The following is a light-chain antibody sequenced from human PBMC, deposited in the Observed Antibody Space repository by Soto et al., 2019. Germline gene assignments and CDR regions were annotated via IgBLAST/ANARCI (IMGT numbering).Light chain of an antibody. V-gene: IGLV1-40*01. CDR3: QSYDSSLSGYV. Sequence: QSVLTQPPSVSGAPGQRVTISCTGSSSNIGAGYDVHWYQQLPGTAPKLLIYSNSNRPSGVPDRFSGSKSGTLASLAITGLQAEDEADYYCQSYDSSLSGYVFGTGTKLTVL. CDR2: SNS. J-gene: IGLJ1*01. CDR1: SSNIGAGYD.